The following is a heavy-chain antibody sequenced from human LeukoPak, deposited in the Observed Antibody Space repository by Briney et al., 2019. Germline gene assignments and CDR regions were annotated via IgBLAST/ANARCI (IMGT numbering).Heavy chain of an antibody. V-gene: IGHV4-39*07. Sequence: SETLSLTCTVSGGSISSSGYIWAWIRQPPWKGLEWIGSIYYSGSTYYNPSLKSRVTMSVDTSKNQFSLKLSSVTAADTAVYYCARERGDSSSSGNWFDPWGQGTLVTVSS. CDR3: ARERGDSSSSGNWFDP. J-gene: IGHJ5*02. CDR2: IYYSGST. CDR1: GGSISSSGYI. D-gene: IGHD6-6*01.